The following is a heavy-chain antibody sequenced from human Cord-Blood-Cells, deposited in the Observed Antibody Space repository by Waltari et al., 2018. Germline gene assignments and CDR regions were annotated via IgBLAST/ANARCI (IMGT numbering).Heavy chain of an antibody. Sequence: QVQLQQWGAGLLKPSETLSLTCAVYGGSFSGYYWRWIRQPPGKGLEWIGEINHSGSTNYNPSLKSRVTISVDTSKNQFSLKLSSVTAADTAVYYCARRYYYDSSGYSNLFDIWGQGTMVTVSS. CDR3: ARRYYYDSSGYSNLFDI. D-gene: IGHD3-22*01. V-gene: IGHV4-34*01. J-gene: IGHJ3*02. CDR1: GGSFSGYY. CDR2: INHSGST.